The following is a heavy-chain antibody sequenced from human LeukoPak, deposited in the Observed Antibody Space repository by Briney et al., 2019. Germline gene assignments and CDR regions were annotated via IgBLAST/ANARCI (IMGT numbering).Heavy chain of an antibody. Sequence: LPGGSLRLSCAASGFTFSTYWMSWVRQAPGKGLEWVANIKQDGSEKYYVDSVKGRFTISRDNAKNSVYLQMNSLRAEDTAVYYCARARHLYSGSSNDYWGQGTLVTVSS. J-gene: IGHJ4*02. CDR2: IKQDGSEK. CDR3: ARARHLYSGSSNDY. CDR1: GFTFSTYW. V-gene: IGHV3-7*01. D-gene: IGHD1-26*01.